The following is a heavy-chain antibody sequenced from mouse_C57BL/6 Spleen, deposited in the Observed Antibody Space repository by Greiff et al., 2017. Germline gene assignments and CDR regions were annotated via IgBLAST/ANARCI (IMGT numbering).Heavy chain of an antibody. Sequence: VQLQESGAELVRPGASVKLSCKASGYTFTDYYINWVKQRPGQGLEWIARIYPGSGTTYYNEKFKGKATLTAEKSSSTAYMQLSSLTSEDSTDYFCAKGGDAYYFDYWGQGTTLTVSS. CDR2: IYPGSGTT. V-gene: IGHV1-76*01. D-gene: IGHD3-3*01. CDR1: GYTFTDYY. CDR3: AKGGDAYYFDY. J-gene: IGHJ2*01.